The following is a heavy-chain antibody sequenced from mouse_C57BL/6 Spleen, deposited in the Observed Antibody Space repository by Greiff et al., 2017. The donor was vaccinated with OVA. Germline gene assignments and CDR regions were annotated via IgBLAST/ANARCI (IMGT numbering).Heavy chain of an antibody. D-gene: IGHD2-4*01. V-gene: IGHV1-52*01. CDR1: GYTFTSYW. CDR3: AGGYYYYPYYFDY. J-gene: IGHJ2*01. Sequence: VQLQQPGAELVRPGSSVKLSCKASGYTFTSYWMHWVKQRPIQGLEWIGNIDPSDSETHYNQKFKDKATLTVDKSSSTAYMQLSSLTSEDSAVYYCAGGYYYYPYYFDYWGQGTTLTVSS. CDR2: IDPSDSET.